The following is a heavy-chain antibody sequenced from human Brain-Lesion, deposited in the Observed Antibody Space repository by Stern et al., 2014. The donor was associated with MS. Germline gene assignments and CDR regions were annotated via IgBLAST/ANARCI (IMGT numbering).Heavy chain of an antibody. CDR3: APLSPGAGGNYYRHFDY. CDR2: FDPEDGET. CDR1: GYTLTELA. D-gene: IGHD1-26*01. Sequence: QVQLVQSGAEVKKPGASVKVSCKVSGYTLTELAMHWVRQAPRKGLEWMGGFDPEDGETIYEQKVQGRVTMTEEKNTDKASMYLSSLRSEDTAVYYCAPLSPGAGGNYYRHFDYWGQGTLVTVSS. J-gene: IGHJ4*02. V-gene: IGHV1-24*01.